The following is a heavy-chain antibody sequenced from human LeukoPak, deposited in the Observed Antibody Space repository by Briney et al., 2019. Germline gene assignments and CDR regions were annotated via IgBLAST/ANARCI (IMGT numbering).Heavy chain of an antibody. CDR3: ARDGYSSGWPGGY. J-gene: IGHJ4*02. CDR1: GYTFTGYY. V-gene: IGHV1-2*02. Sequence: ASVKVSCKASGYTFTGYYMHWVRQAPGQGLEWMGWINPNSGGTNYAQKFQGRVTMTRDTSISTAYMELSRLRSDDTAVCYCARDGYSSGWPGGYWGQGTLVTVSS. D-gene: IGHD6-19*01. CDR2: INPNSGGT.